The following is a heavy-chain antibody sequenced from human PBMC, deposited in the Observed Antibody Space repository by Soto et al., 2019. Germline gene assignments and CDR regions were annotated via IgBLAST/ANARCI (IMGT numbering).Heavy chain of an antibody. D-gene: IGHD3-10*01. CDR2: IYWDDDK. V-gene: IGHV2-5*02. CDR3: APRRGWFGEFDY. CDR1: GFSLNTIGVG. J-gene: IGHJ4*02. Sequence: QITLKESGPTLVKPTQTLTLTCSFSGFSLNTIGVGVGWIRQPPGKALECLGFIYWDDDKRYSPSLKSRLTITKDTSKPQDVLTMTNMDPVDTAPYYCAPRRGWFGEFDYWGQANLVTVSP.